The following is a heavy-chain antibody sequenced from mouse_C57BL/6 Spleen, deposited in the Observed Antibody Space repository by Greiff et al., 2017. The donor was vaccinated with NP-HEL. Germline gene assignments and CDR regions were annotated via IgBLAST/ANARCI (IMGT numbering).Heavy chain of an antibody. CDR1: GFTFSDYG. CDR2: ISSGSSTI. V-gene: IGHV5-17*01. J-gene: IGHJ4*01. CDR3: ARYGNLGRGMDY. Sequence: EVHLVESGGGLVKPGGSLKLSCAASGFTFSDYGMHWVRQAPEKGLEWVAYISSGSSTIHYADTVKGRFTISRDNAKNTLFLQMTSLRSEDTAMYYCARYGNLGRGMDYWGQGTSVTVSS. D-gene: IGHD2-1*01.